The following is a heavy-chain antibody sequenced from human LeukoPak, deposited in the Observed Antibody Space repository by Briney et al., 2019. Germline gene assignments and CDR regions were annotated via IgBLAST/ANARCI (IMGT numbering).Heavy chain of an antibody. J-gene: IGHJ4*02. CDR2: IIPILGIA. V-gene: IGHV1-69*04. CDR1: GGTFSSYA. Sequence: SVKVSCKASGGTFSSYAISWVRQAPGQGLEWMGRIIPILGIANYAQKFQGRVTITADKSTSTAYMELSSLRSEDTAVYYCASAGWGYDYGDYGYGDCWGQGTLVTVSS. CDR3: ASAGWGYDYGDYGYGDC. D-gene: IGHD4-17*01.